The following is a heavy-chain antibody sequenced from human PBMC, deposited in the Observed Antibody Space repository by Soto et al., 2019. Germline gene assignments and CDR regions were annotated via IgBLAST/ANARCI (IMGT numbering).Heavy chain of an antibody. CDR3: AAAVPAEYVFPYDYMDV. CDR2: IYYSGSA. Sequence: QVQLQESGPGLVKPSETLSLTCTVSGASISSYHWSWIRQTPGKGLEWIGYIYYSGSANYNPSLTGRVTFSVDTSRNPVSLKLSSVTAADTGVYYCAAAVPAEYVFPYDYMDVWGKGTTVTVSS. V-gene: IGHV4-59*01. J-gene: IGHJ6*03. CDR1: GASISSYH. D-gene: IGHD3-16*01.